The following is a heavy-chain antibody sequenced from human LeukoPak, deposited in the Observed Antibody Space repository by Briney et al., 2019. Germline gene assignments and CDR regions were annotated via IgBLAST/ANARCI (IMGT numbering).Heavy chain of an antibody. CDR1: GFTLSSYA. J-gene: IGHJ4*02. Sequence: GGSLRLSCAASGFTLSSYAMSWVRQAPGKGLEWVSAISGSGGSTYYADSVEGRFTISRDNSKNTVYLQMNSLRAEDTAVYYCAKGLTYFDYWGQGTLVTVSS. CDR3: AKGLTYFDY. V-gene: IGHV3-23*01. CDR2: ISGSGGST.